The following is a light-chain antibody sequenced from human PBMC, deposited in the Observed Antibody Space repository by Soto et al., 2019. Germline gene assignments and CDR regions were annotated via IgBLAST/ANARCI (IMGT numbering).Light chain of an antibody. J-gene: IGLJ1*01. Sequence: QSALTQPASVSGSPGQSITISCTGTSSDVGTYTLVSWYQQHPGKAPKLVIYEVNKRPAGVSKRFSGSRSGDTASLTISGLQAEDEADYYCSSYAGPITFYVFGTGTKVTAL. CDR3: SSYAGPITFYV. CDR1: SSDVGTYTL. CDR2: EVN. V-gene: IGLV2-23*02.